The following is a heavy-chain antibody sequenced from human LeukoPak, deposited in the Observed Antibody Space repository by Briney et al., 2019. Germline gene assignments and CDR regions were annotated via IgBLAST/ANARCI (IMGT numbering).Heavy chain of an antibody. CDR2: IYGDGST. D-gene: IGHD2-15*01. Sequence: GGSLRLSCAASGLTVNNNYMNWVRQAPGKGLEWVSGIYGDGSTYYTDSVKGRFTISRDSSKNTLYLQMNSLRAEDTAVYYCAIGSYCSGGSCYPLFDYWGRGTLVTVSS. V-gene: IGHV3-53*01. CDR3: AIGSYCSGGSCYPLFDY. CDR1: GLTVNNNY. J-gene: IGHJ4*02.